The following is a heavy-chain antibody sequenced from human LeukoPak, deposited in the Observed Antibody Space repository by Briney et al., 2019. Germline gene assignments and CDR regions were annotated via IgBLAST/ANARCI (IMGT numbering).Heavy chain of an antibody. D-gene: IGHD3-22*01. Sequence: GASLKVSCKASGYTFTGYYMHWVRQAPGQGREWMGWINPNSGGTNYAQTFQGRVTMTRDTSISTAYMELSRLRSDDTAVYYCASSGITMIQLDYWGQGTLVTVSS. V-gene: IGHV1-2*02. J-gene: IGHJ4*02. CDR2: INPNSGGT. CDR3: ASSGITMIQLDY. CDR1: GYTFTGYY.